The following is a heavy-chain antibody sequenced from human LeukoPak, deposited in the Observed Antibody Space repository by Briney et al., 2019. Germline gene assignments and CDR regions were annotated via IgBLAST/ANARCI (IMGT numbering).Heavy chain of an antibody. V-gene: IGHV3-48*04. D-gene: IGHD3-22*01. CDR2: ISSSGSTI. Sequence: GGSLRLSCAASGFTFSSYWMSWVRQAPGKGLEWVSYISSSGSTIYYADSVKGRFTISRDNAKNSLYLQMNSLRAEDTAVYYCAREAYDSSGYVVDGMDVWGQGTTVTVSS. CDR3: AREAYDSSGYVVDGMDV. J-gene: IGHJ6*02. CDR1: GFTFSSYW.